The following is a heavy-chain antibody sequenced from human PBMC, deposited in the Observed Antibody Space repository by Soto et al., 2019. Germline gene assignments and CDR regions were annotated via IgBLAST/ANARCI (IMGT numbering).Heavy chain of an antibody. CDR3: AHRYGGNYYRWYFDS. D-gene: IGHD1-26*01. CDR2: ISWKDEK. Sequence: QITLKESGPTLVKPTQTLTVTCTFSGFSLSTSGAGVGWIRQSPGKAPEWLALISWKDEKRYNPGLKSRLTITKDTSKNPVVITMTDVDPVDTATYFCAHRYGGNYYRWYFDSWGQGTLVTVSS. J-gene: IGHJ4*02. CDR1: GFSLSTSGAG. V-gene: IGHV2-5*01.